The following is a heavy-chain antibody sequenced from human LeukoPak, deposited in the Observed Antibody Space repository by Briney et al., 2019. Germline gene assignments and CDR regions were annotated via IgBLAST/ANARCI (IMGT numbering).Heavy chain of an antibody. Sequence: PGGSLRLSCAASGFTFSSYAMSWVRQAPGKGLEWVANIKQDGSEKYYVDSVKGRFTISRDNAKNSLYLQMNSLRAEDTAVYYCARASHYFDYWGQGTLVTVSS. CDR1: GFTFSSYA. J-gene: IGHJ4*02. CDR3: ARASHYFDY. CDR2: IKQDGSEK. V-gene: IGHV3-7*01.